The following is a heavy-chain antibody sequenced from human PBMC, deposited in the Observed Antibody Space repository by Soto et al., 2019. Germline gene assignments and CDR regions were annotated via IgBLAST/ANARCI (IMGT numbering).Heavy chain of an antibody. CDR3: ARLGNSYGYDDY. D-gene: IGHD5-18*01. CDR1: GFTFSSYA. Sequence: QVQLVESGGGVVQPGRSLRLSCAASGFTFSSYAMHWVRQAPGKWLEWVAVISYDGSNKYYADSVKGRFTISRDNSKNTLYLQMYSLRAEDTAVYYCARLGNSYGYDDYWGQGTLVTVSS. J-gene: IGHJ4*02. CDR2: ISYDGSNK. V-gene: IGHV3-30-3*01.